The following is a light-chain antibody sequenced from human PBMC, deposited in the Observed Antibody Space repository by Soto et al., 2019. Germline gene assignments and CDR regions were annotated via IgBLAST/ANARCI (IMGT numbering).Light chain of an antibody. CDR1: QSISSSY. V-gene: IGKV3-20*01. CDR2: GAS. Sequence: EIVLTQSAGTLSLSPGERATLSCRASQSISSSYLAWYQQKPGQAPRLLIYGASSRATGIPDGFSGSGSGTDFTLTISRLEPEDFAVYYCQHFGTSTWTFGQGTKVEIK. J-gene: IGKJ1*01. CDR3: QHFGTSTWT.